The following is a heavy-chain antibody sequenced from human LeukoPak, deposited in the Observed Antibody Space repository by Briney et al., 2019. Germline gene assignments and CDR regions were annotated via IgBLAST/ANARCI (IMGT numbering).Heavy chain of an antibody. J-gene: IGHJ4*02. Sequence: GGSLRLSCAASGFTFSNYAMSWVRQAPGKGLEWVSGINWNSGYIGYADSVKGRFTISRDNAKNSLYLQMNSLRAEDMALYYCARSYGSGSYYDYWGQGTLVTVSS. V-gene: IGHV3-9*03. D-gene: IGHD3-10*01. CDR1: GFTFSNYA. CDR3: ARSYGSGSYYDY. CDR2: INWNSGYI.